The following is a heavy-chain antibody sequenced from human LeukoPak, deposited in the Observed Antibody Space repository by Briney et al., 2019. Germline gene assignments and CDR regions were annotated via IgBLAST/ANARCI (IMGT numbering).Heavy chain of an antibody. CDR3: ARMLWFGYFDY. D-gene: IGHD3-10*01. CDR1: GFSLSTSGMR. J-gene: IGHJ4*02. V-gene: IGHV2-70*04. Sequence: ESGPALVQPTPPLTLTCTFSGFSLSTSGMRVSWIRQPPGKALEWLARIDWDDDKFYSTSLKTRLTISKDTSKNQVVLTMTNMDPVDTATYYCARMLWFGYFDYWGQGTLVTVSS. CDR2: IDWDDDK.